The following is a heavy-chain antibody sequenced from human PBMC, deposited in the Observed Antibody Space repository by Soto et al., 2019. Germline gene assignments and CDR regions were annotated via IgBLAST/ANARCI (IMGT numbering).Heavy chain of an antibody. Sequence: SETLSLTXAVSGYSISSGYYWGWIRQPPGKGLEWIGTIYLSGTTYYNPSLKSRVTISVDTSKNQFSLKLSSVTAAGTAVYYCAREGDDVLRFLEWLSDGGRYFDYWGQGTLVTVSS. V-gene: IGHV4-38-2*02. D-gene: IGHD3-3*01. CDR3: AREGDDVLRFLEWLSDGGRYFDY. J-gene: IGHJ4*02. CDR2: IYLSGTT. CDR1: GYSISSGYY.